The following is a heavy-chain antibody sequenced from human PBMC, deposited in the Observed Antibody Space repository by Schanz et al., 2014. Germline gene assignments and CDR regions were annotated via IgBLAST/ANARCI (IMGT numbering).Heavy chain of an antibody. CDR3: AKSDAFDI. J-gene: IGHJ3*02. CDR1: GFTFSSHW. CDR2: INGDGSRT. Sequence: EVHLVESGGGLVQPGGSLRLSCAASGFTFSSHWMHWVRQDPGKGLVWVSRINGDGSRTAYADSVKGRFTISRDNAKNTLYLQMNSLRAEDTAVYYCAKSDAFDIWGQGTLVTVSS. V-gene: IGHV3-74*02.